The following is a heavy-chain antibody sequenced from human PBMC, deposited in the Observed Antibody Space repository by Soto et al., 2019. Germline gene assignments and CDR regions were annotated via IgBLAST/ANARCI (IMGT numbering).Heavy chain of an antibody. D-gene: IGHD2-2*01. CDR1: GFTFSSYS. Sequence: PGGSLRLSCAASGFTFSSYSMNWVRQAPGKGLEWVSYISSSSSTIYYADSVKGRFTISRDNAKNSLYLQMNSLRAEDTAVYCCARSIVVVPAAMAHYYYYYMDVWGKGTTVTVSS. CDR2: ISSSSSTI. CDR3: ARSIVVVPAAMAHYYYYYMDV. V-gene: IGHV3-48*01. J-gene: IGHJ6*03.